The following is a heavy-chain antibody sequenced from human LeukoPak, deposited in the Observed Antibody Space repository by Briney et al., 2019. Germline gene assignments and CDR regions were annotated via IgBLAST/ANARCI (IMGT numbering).Heavy chain of an antibody. CDR1: GFTFSSYA. CDR2: ISYDGSNK. Sequence: GGSLRLSCEASGFTFSSYAMHWVRQAPGKGLEWVAVISYDGSNKYYADSVKGRFTISRDNSMNTLYLQMNSLRAEDTAVYYCAREAGTSWNHYYYYYGMDVWGQGTTVTVSS. V-gene: IGHV3-30*04. CDR3: AREAGTSWNHYYYYYGMDV. D-gene: IGHD2-2*01. J-gene: IGHJ6*02.